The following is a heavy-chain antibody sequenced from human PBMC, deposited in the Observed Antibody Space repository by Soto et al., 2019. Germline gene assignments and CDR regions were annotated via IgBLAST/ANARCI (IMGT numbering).Heavy chain of an antibody. J-gene: IGHJ6*02. CDR3: ARQSSSYYYYYGMDV. CDR2: IYYSGST. V-gene: IGHV4-39*01. CDR1: GGSISSSSYY. Sequence: NPSETLSLTCTVSGGSISSSSYYWGWIRQPPGKGLEWIGSIYYSGSTYYNPSLKSRVTISVDTSKNQFSLKLSSVTAADTAVYYCARQSSSYYYYYGMDVWGQGTTVTVSS. D-gene: IGHD6-6*01.